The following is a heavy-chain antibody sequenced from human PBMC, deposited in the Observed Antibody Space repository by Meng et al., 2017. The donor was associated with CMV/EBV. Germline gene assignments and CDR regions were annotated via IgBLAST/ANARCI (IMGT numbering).Heavy chain of an antibody. V-gene: IGHV4-59*01. CDR2: IYYSGST. CDR3: ASFYWGVVPAAPTGAFDI. J-gene: IGHJ3*02. Sequence: GSLRLSCTVSGGSISSYYWSWIRQPPGKGLEWIGYIYYSGSTNYNPSLKSRVTISVDTSKNQFSLKLSSVTAADTAMYYCASFYWGVVPAAPTGAFDIWGQGTMVTVSS. CDR1: GGSISSYY. D-gene: IGHD2-2*01.